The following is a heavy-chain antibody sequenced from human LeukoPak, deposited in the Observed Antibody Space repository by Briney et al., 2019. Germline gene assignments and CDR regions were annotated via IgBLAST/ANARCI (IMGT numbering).Heavy chain of an antibody. CDR2: ISSSGSII. CDR1: GFTLISYE. D-gene: IGHD1-26*01. Sequence: PGGSLRLSCAASGFTLISYEMNWVRQAPGKGLEWVSYISSSGSIIYYADSVKGRFTISRDNAKNSLYLQMNSLRAEDTAVYYCAREGAVRGYYFDYWGQGTLVTVSS. CDR3: AREGAVRGYYFDY. V-gene: IGHV3-48*03. J-gene: IGHJ4*02.